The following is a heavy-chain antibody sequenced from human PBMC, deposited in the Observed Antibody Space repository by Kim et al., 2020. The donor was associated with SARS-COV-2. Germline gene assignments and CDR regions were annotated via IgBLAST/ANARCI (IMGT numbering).Heavy chain of an antibody. V-gene: IGHV3-74*01. Sequence: GGSLRLSCAASGFTFSSYWMHWVRQAPGKGLVWVSRINSDGSSTSYADSVKGRFTISRDNAKNTLYLQMNSLRAEDTAVYYCAGGGSSSWYLGYYYYGMDVWGQGTTVTVSS. D-gene: IGHD6-13*01. CDR3: AGGGSSSWYLGYYYYGMDV. CDR1: GFTFSSYW. CDR2: INSDGSST. J-gene: IGHJ6*02.